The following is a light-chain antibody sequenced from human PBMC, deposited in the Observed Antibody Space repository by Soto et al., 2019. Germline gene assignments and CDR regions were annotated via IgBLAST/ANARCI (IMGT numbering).Light chain of an antibody. J-gene: IGLJ3*02. CDR1: SGSVSTSYY. CDR2: NTN. V-gene: IGLV8-61*01. CDR3: VLYLGSGLGV. Sequence: QSVVTQEPSFSVSPGRTVTLTCGLSSGSVSTSYYPSWYQQTPGQPPRALIYNTNTRSSGVPDRFSGSILGNKAALTITGAQADDESDYYCVLYLGSGLGVFGGGTKLTVL.